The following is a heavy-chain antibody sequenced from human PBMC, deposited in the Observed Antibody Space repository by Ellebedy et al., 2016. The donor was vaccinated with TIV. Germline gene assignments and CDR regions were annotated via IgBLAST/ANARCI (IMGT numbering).Heavy chain of an antibody. J-gene: IGHJ4*02. Sequence: GESLKISCAASGFTFSSYGMHWVRQAPGKGLEWVAVIWYDGSNKYYADSVKGRFTISRDNSKNTLYLQMNSLRAEDTAVYYCAVGSRYSSSWTHSFDYWGQGTLVTVSS. CDR3: AVGSRYSSSWTHSFDY. CDR1: GFTFSSYG. D-gene: IGHD6-13*01. V-gene: IGHV3-33*01. CDR2: IWYDGSNK.